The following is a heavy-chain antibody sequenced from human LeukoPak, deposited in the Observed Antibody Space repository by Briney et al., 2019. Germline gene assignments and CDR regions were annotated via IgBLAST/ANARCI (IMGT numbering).Heavy chain of an antibody. Sequence: PSETLSLTCTVSGGSISHYYWSWIRQSPGKGPEWIGYIYYSGTTNYNPSLKSRVTISVDTSRNQFSLRLRSVTAADTAVYYCAREDPQTTVPEGMDVWGQGTTVIVSS. V-gene: IGHV4-59*01. CDR3: AREDPQTTVPEGMDV. D-gene: IGHD4-17*01. J-gene: IGHJ6*02. CDR1: GGSISHYY. CDR2: IYYSGTT.